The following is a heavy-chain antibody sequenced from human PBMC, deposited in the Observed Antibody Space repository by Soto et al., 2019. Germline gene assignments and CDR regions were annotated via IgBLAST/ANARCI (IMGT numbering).Heavy chain of an antibody. Sequence: GPTLGNPTQTLTLTCVFSGVSLSTSGMCVSWIRQPPGKALEWLARIDWDDDKYYSTSLKTRLTISKDTSKNQVVLTMTNMDPVDTATYYCARIRVGIAVAGYYFDYWGQGTLVTVSS. J-gene: IGHJ4*02. V-gene: IGHV2-70*11. D-gene: IGHD6-19*01. CDR2: IDWDDDK. CDR3: ARIRVGIAVAGYYFDY. CDR1: GVSLSTSGMC.